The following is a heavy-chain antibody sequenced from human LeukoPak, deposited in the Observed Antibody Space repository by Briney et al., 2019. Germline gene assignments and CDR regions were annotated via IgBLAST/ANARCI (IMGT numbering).Heavy chain of an antibody. J-gene: IGHJ6*03. D-gene: IGHD4-11*01. CDR2: IRYDGSNK. CDR1: GFTFSSYG. V-gene: IGHV3-30*02. Sequence: GGSLRLSCAASGFTFSSYGMHWVRQAPGKGLEWVAFIRYDGSNKYYADSVKSRFTISRDNSKNTLYLQMNSLRAEDTAVYYCAKAQVTTPDNYYYMDVWGKGTTVTVSS. CDR3: AKAQVTTPDNYYYMDV.